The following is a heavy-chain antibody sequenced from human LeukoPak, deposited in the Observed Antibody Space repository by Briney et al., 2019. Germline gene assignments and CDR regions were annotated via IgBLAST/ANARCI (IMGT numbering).Heavy chain of an antibody. D-gene: IGHD6-19*01. CDR2: IRSKTNSYAT. J-gene: IGHJ4*02. V-gene: IGHV3-73*01. CDR1: GFTFSGST. Sequence: GGSLKLSCAASGFTFSGSTMYWVRQASGKGLEWVGRIRSKTNSYATAYGASVKGRFTISRDDSKNTAYLQMNSLRAEDTAVYYCARGVRIAVAGNIDYWGQGTLVTVSS. CDR3: ARGVRIAVAGNIDY.